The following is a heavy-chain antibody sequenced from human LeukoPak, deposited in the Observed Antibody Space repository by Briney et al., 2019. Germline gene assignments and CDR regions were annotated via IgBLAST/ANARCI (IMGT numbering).Heavy chain of an antibody. CDR3: ARDLFGTGSYGMDV. CDR1: GFTFSSYW. D-gene: IGHD3/OR15-3a*01. V-gene: IGHV3-7*01. J-gene: IGHJ6*02. Sequence: GGSLRLSCAASGFTFSSYWMSWVRQAPGKGLEWAANIKQDGSEKYYVDSVKGRFTISRDNAKNSLYLQMNSLRAEDTAVYYCARDLFGTGSYGMDVWGQGTTVTVSS. CDR2: IKQDGSEK.